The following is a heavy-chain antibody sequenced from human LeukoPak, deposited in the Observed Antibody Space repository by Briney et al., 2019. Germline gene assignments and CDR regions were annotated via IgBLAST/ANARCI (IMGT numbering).Heavy chain of an antibody. Sequence: PGGSLRLSCAASGFTFSSYAMSWVRQAPGKGLEWVSAISGSGGSTNYADSVKGRFTISRDNAKNTLYLQMNGLRAEDTAVYYCARDPSAWSGYYDYWGQGTPVTVSS. CDR1: GFTFSSYA. CDR3: ARDPSAWSGYYDY. CDR2: ISGSGGST. J-gene: IGHJ4*02. D-gene: IGHD3-3*01. V-gene: IGHV3-23*01.